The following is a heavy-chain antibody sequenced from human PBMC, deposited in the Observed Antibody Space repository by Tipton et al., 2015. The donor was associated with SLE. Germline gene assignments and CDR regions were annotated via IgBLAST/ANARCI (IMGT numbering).Heavy chain of an antibody. D-gene: IGHD6-13*01. V-gene: IGHV4-61*02. CDR3: ARLADGNRNWFDP. Sequence: TLSLTCTVSGGSISSGSYFWSWFRQPAGKGLEWIGRIYTSGTTNYNPSLKGRVTISVDASTNQFSLKVKSVTAADTAVYYCARLADGNRNWFDPWGQGTLVTVSS. J-gene: IGHJ5*02. CDR2: IYTSGTT. CDR1: GGSISSGSYF.